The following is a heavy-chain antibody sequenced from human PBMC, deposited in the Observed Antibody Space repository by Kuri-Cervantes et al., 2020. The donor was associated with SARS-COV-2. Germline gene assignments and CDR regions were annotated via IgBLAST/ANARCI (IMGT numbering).Heavy chain of an antibody. V-gene: IGHV4-34*01. Sequence: SETLSLTCAVYGVSLSNHYWSWIRQSPGKGLEWIGEIHHSGTTNYNPSLKSRVTISLDTSKSQFSLKLKSMTAADTAVYYCAGGVTIFGVLQSFDDWGQGTLVTVSS. CDR3: AGGVTIFGVLQSFDD. CDR2: IHHSGTT. CDR1: GVSLSNHY. D-gene: IGHD3-3*01. J-gene: IGHJ4*02.